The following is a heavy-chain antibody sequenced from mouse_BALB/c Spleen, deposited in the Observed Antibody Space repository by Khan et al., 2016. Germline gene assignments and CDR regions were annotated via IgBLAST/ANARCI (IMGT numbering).Heavy chain of an antibody. V-gene: IGHV1-7*01. D-gene: IGHD2-1*01. CDR1: GYTFTSYW. J-gene: IGHJ2*01. CDR3: ARSNGNYDD. Sequence: VQLQESGAELAKPGASVKMSCKASGYTFTSYWMHWVKQRPGQGLEWIGYINPSTGYTEYNQKFKDKATLTADKSSSTAYMQLSSLTSEDSAVXYCARSNGNYDDWGEGTTLTVSS. CDR2: INPSTGYT.